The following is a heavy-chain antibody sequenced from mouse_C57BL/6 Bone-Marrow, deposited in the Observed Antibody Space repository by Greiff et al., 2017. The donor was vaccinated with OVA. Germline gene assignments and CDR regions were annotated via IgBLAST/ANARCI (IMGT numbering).Heavy chain of an antibody. Sequence: QVQLKESGPGLVQPSQSLSITCTVSGFSLTSYGVPWVRQSPGKGLEWLGVIWRGGSTDSNAAFMSRLSITKDNSKSQVFFKMNSLQADDTAIYYCGLLRRGGYAMDYWGQGTSVTVSS. J-gene: IGHJ4*01. CDR3: GLLRRGGYAMDY. D-gene: IGHD2-4*01. V-gene: IGHV2-5*01. CDR1: GFSLTSYG. CDR2: IWRGGST.